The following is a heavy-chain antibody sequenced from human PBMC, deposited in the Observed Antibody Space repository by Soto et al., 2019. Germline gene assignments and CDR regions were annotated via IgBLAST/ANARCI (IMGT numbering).Heavy chain of an antibody. V-gene: IGHV1-69*13. D-gene: IGHD2-2*01. J-gene: IGHJ3*02. CDR1: GGTFSSYA. CDR2: IIPIFGTA. CDR3: ARGSSVVVPAANDAFDI. Sequence: ASVKVSCKASGGTFSSYAISWVRQAPGQGLEWMGGIIPIFGTANYAQKFQSRVTITADESTSTAYMELSSLRSEDTAVYYCARGSSVVVPAANDAFDIWGQGTMVTVSS.